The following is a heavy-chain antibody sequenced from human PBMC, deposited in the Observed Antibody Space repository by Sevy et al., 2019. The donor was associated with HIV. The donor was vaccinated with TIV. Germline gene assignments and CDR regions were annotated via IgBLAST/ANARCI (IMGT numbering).Heavy chain of an antibody. J-gene: IGHJ4*02. V-gene: IGHV3-30-3*01. CDR1: GFTFSSYA. CDR2: ISYDGSNK. D-gene: IGHD3-10*01. Sequence: GRSLRLSCAASGFTFSSYAMHWVRQAPGKGLEWVAVISYDGSNKYYADSVKGRFTISRDNSKNTLYLQMNSLRAEDTAVYYCARDLVRGADHMAILDYWGQGTLVTVSS. CDR3: ARDLVRGADHMAILDY.